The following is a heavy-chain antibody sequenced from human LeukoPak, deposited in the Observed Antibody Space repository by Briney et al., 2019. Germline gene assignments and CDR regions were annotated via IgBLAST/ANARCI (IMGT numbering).Heavy chain of an antibody. CDR2: IYHSGST. V-gene: IGHV4-30-2*02. J-gene: IGHJ6*03. D-gene: IGHD4-11*01. CDR3: ARLGYSNLASYYYMDV. CDR1: GGSISSGGYY. Sequence: EPSQTLCLTCTVSGGSISSGGYYWSWIRQPPGKGLEWIGYIYHSGSTYYNPSLKSRVTISVDRSKNQFSLKLSSVTAADTAVYYCARLGYSNLASYYYMDVWGKGTTVTVSS.